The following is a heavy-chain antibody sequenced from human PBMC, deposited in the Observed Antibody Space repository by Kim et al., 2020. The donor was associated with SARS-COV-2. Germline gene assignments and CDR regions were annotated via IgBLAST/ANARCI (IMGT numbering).Heavy chain of an antibody. CDR2: INAGNGNT. D-gene: IGHD3-10*01. CDR3: ARDRVVRGVITSNWFDP. Sequence: ASVKVSCKASGYTFTSYAMHWVRQAPGQRLEWMGWINAGNGNTKYSQKFQGRVTITRDTSASTAYMELSSLRSEDTAVYYCARDRVVRGVITSNWFDPWSQGALVTVSS. V-gene: IGHV1-3*01. CDR1: GYTFTSYA. J-gene: IGHJ5*02.